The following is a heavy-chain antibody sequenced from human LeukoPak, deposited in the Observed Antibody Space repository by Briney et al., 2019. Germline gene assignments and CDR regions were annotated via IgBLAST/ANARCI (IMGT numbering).Heavy chain of an antibody. CDR1: GFTFSNSA. Sequence: GGSLRLSCAASGFTFSNSAMSWVRQAPGKGLEWVSAISASSVSTYYADSVKGRFTISRDNSENTLYLQMNSLRAEGTAVYYCAKALDACDIWGQGTMVTVSS. CDR3: AKALDACDI. J-gene: IGHJ3*02. CDR2: ISASSVST. V-gene: IGHV3-23*01.